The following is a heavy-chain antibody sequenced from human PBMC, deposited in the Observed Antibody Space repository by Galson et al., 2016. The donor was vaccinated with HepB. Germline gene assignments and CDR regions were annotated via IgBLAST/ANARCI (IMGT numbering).Heavy chain of an antibody. V-gene: IGHV3-30*03. D-gene: IGHD6-13*01. CDR2: VSYDGNNK. J-gene: IGHJ4*02. CDR3: ARPAAATTRLFFYFDS. Sequence: SLRLSCADSGFTFNIFAMHWVRQAPGKGLEWVAAVSYDGNNKYFADSVKGRFSISRDDSKNTLSLQMDNLRAEDTALYYCARPAAATTRLFFYFDSWGQGTLVTVSS. CDR1: GFTFNIFA.